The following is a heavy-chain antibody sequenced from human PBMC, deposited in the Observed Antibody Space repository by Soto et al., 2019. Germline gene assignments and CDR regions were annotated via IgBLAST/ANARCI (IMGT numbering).Heavy chain of an antibody. D-gene: IGHD2-2*01. CDR1: GGSISSSSYY. V-gene: IGHV4-39*01. CDR2: IYYSGST. J-gene: IGHJ5*02. CDR3: ARQGIVVVPAAENWFDP. Sequence: SETLSLTCTVSGGSISSSSYYWGWIRQPPGKRLEWIGSIYYSGSTYYNPSLKSRVTISVDTSKNQFSLKLSSVTAADTAVYYCARQGIVVVPAAENWFDPWGQGTLVTVSS.